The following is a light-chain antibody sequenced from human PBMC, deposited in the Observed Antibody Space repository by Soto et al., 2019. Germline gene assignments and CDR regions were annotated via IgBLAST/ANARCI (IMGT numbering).Light chain of an antibody. V-gene: IGLV2-14*01. CDR2: DVG. Sequence: QSALTQPASVSGSPGQSITISCTGTSSDVGGYNYFSWYQQHPGKAPKLMIYDVGNRPSGVSNRFSGSKSGNTASLTISGLQAEDEADYYCSSYTSSSTLPLYVFGTGTKVTDL. CDR3: SSYTSSSTLPLYV. CDR1: SSDVGGYNY. J-gene: IGLJ1*01.